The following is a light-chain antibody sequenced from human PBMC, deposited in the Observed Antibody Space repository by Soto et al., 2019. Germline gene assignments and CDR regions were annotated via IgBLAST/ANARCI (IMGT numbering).Light chain of an antibody. CDR2: EVS. V-gene: IGLV2-14*01. CDR1: SSDVGGYNY. Sequence: QSVLTQPASVSGSPGQSITISCTGTSSDVGGYNYVSWYQHHPDNAPKLMIYEVSNRPSGVSNRFSGSKSGNTASLTISGLQAEDEADYYCASYTTRHVVFGGGTKVTVL. CDR3: ASYTTRHVV. J-gene: IGLJ2*01.